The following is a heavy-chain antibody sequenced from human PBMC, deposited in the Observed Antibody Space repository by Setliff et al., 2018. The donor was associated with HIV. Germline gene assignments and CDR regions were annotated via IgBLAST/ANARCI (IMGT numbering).Heavy chain of an antibody. CDR3: ARHKTHDYDGNSVYFDF. CDR2: IYHTGDT. Sequence: SETLSLTCAVSGYSISNTGHYWGWIRQPPGKGLEWIGSIYHTGDTYDNPSLKNRVTISRDTSKDRFSLDLRSVTAADTAIYYCARHKTHDYDGNSVYFDFWGQGILVTVSS. D-gene: IGHD4-17*01. CDR1: GYSISNTGHY. J-gene: IGHJ4*02. V-gene: IGHV4-38-2*01.